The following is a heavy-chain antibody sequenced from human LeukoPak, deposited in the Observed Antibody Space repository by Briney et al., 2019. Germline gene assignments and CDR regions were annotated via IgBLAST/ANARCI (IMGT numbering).Heavy chain of an antibody. Sequence: PGGSLRLSCTASGFTFSSYWMNWVRQAPGTGLEWVANINQDGTTKYYLDSVRGRFTISRDNAKNSLYLQMNSLRAEDTAVYYCAKEASSAGATTYYYYMDVWGKGTTVTVSS. CDR1: GFTFSSYW. D-gene: IGHD1-26*01. CDR3: AKEASSAGATTYYYYMDV. V-gene: IGHV3-7*01. CDR2: INQDGTTK. J-gene: IGHJ6*03.